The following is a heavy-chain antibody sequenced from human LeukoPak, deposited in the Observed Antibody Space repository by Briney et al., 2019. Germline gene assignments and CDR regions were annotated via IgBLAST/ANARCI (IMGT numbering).Heavy chain of an antibody. J-gene: IGHJ3*02. CDR3: ARSIIVVVAAGALDI. D-gene: IGHD2-21*02. V-gene: IGHV4-59*08. Sequence: PSETLSLTCTVSGGSIRSYYWSWIRQPPGKGLEWIGYIYHSGNTNSNPSLKSRVTISVDTTKNQFSLKLSSVTAADTAVYYCARSIIVVVAAGALDIWGQGTMVTVSS. CDR2: IYHSGNT. CDR1: GGSIRSYY.